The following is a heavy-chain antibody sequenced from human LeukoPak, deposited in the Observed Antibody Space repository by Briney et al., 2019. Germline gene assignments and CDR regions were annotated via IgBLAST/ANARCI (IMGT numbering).Heavy chain of an antibody. Sequence: SVKVSCKASGGTFSSYTISWVRQAPGQGLEWMGRIIPILGIANYAQKFQGRVTITAGKSTSTAYMELSSLRSEDTAVYYCARGGGPYCGGDCYRDWGQGTLVTVSS. CDR1: GGTFSSYT. CDR3: ARGGGPYCGGDCYRD. J-gene: IGHJ4*02. D-gene: IGHD2-21*01. V-gene: IGHV1-69*02. CDR2: IIPILGIA.